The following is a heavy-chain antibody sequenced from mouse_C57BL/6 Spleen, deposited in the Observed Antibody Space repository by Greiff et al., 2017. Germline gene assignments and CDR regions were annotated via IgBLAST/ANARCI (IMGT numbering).Heavy chain of an antibody. CDR2: IYPGDGDT. CDR3: ARYAYYYGSSHWYFDV. Sequence: QVQLKESGAELVKPGASVKISCKASGYAFSSYWMNWVKQRPGKGLEWIGQIYPGDGDTNYNGKFKGKATLTADKSSSTAYMQLSSLTSEDSAVYFCARYAYYYGSSHWYFDVWGTGTTVTVSS. V-gene: IGHV1-80*01. J-gene: IGHJ1*03. CDR1: GYAFSSYW. D-gene: IGHD1-1*01.